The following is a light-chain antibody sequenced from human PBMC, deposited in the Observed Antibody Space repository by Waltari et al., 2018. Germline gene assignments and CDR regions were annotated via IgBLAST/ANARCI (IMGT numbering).Light chain of an antibody. CDR3: HQYYATPPDGKT. CDR2: WAS. J-gene: IGKJ1*01. Sequence: DIVMTQSPDSLAVSLGDRATINCKSSQSVLYSSTNKNSLAWYQQKAGQPPKLLIYWASTRESGVPDRFSGSGSGTDFTLTISSLQAEDVAVYYCHQYYATPPDGKTFGQGTKVEIK. CDR1: QSVLYSSTNKNS. V-gene: IGKV4-1*01.